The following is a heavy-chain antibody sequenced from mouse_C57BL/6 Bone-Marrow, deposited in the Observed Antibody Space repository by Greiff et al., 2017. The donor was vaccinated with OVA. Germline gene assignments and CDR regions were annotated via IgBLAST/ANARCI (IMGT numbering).Heavy chain of an antibody. CDR1: GYAFSSSW. Sequence: QVQLQQSGPELVKPGASVKISCKASGYAFSSSWMNWVKQRPGKGLEWIGRIYPGDGDTNYNGKFKGKATLTADKSSSTAYMQLSSLTSEDSAVYFCANEGQLRLSYYFDYWGQGTTLTVSS. CDR3: ANEGQLRLSYYFDY. D-gene: IGHD3-2*02. V-gene: IGHV1-82*01. CDR2: IYPGDGDT. J-gene: IGHJ2*01.